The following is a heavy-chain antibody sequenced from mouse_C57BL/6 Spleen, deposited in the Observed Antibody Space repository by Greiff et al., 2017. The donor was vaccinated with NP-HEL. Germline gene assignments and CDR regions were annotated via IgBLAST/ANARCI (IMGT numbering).Heavy chain of an antibody. D-gene: IGHD1-1*01. V-gene: IGHV5-17*01. CDR2: ISSGSSTI. J-gene: IGHJ3*01. Sequence: DVHLVESGGGLVKPGGSLKLSCAASGFTFSDYGMHWVRQAPEKGLEWVAYISSGSSTIYYADTVKGRFTISRDNAKNTLFLQMTSLRSEDTAMYYCARPSTTTVVATPFAYWGQGTLVTVSA. CDR3: ARPSTTTVVATPFAY. CDR1: GFTFSDYG.